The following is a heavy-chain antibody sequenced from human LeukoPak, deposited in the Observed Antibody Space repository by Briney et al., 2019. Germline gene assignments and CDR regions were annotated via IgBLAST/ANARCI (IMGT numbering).Heavy chain of an antibody. D-gene: IGHD3-9*01. Sequence: GGSLRLSCAASEFIFNAHWMSWVRQAPGKGLEWVAFIRYDGSNKYYADSVKGRFTISRDNSKNTLYLQMNSLRAEDTAVYYCATGYTYYFDYWGQGTLVTVSS. J-gene: IGHJ4*02. CDR3: ATGYTYYFDY. V-gene: IGHV3-30*02. CDR2: IRYDGSNK. CDR1: EFIFNAHW.